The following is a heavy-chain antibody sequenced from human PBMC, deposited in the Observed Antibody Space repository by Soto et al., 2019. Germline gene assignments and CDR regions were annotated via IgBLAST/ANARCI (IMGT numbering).Heavy chain of an antibody. V-gene: IGHV3-74*01. CDR1: GFTFSSYW. CDR3: ARSSDYYDSSGYYSFDY. Sequence: GGSLRLSCAASGFTFSSYWMRWVRQAPGKGLVWVSRINSDGSSTSYADSVKGRFTISRDNAKNTLYLQMNSLRAEDTAVYYCARSSDYYDSSGYYSFDYWGQGTLVTVSS. J-gene: IGHJ4*02. CDR2: INSDGSST. D-gene: IGHD3-22*01.